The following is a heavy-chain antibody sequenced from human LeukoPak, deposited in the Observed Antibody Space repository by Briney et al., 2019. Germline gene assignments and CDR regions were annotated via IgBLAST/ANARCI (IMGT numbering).Heavy chain of an antibody. D-gene: IGHD2-15*01. Sequence: PGGSLRLSCAASGFTFSRFAMSWVRQAPGKGLEWVSTICGSSDNTYSADSVKVRFTISRDNSKNTLYLQMNSLRDEDTAIYYCAKGFRSDGTCYSSVDYWGQGTLVTVSS. CDR3: AKGFRSDGTCYSSVDY. J-gene: IGHJ4*02. V-gene: IGHV3-23*01. CDR2: ICGSSDNT. CDR1: GFTFSRFA.